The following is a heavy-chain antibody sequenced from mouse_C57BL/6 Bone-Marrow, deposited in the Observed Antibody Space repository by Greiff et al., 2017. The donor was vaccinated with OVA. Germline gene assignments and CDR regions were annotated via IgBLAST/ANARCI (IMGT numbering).Heavy chain of an antibody. V-gene: IGHV5-4*03. J-gene: IGHJ3*01. CDR3: ARPNWVAWFAY. D-gene: IGHD4-1*01. CDR2: ISDGGSYT. Sequence: EVMLVESGGGLVKPGGSLKLSCAASGFTFSSYAMSWVRQTPEKRLEWVATISDGGSYTYYPDNVKGRFTISRDNAKNNLYLQMSHLKSEDTAVYYCARPNWVAWFAYWGQGTLVTVSA. CDR1: GFTFSSYA.